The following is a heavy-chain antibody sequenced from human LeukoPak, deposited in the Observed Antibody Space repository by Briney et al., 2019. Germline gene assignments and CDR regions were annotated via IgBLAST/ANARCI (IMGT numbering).Heavy chain of an antibody. V-gene: IGHV3-30*02. Sequence: GGSLRLSCAASGFTFSIYGMNWVRQAPGKGLEWVAFIRYDGSNKNYADSVKGRFTISRDNSKNTLYLQMNSLRAEDTAVYYCAKRYCSGGTCYLDYWGQGTLVTVSS. D-gene: IGHD2-15*01. CDR2: IRYDGSNK. CDR3: AKRYCSGGTCYLDY. J-gene: IGHJ4*02. CDR1: GFTFSIYG.